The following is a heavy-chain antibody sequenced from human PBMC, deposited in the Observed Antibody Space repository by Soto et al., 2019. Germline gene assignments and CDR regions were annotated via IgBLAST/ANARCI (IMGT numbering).Heavy chain of an antibody. D-gene: IGHD3-16*01. CDR1: GFTFNNYG. CDR2: LTSGGSHK. Sequence: QEQVVESGGGVVQPGRSLRLSCTASGFTFNNYGLHWVRQAPGKGLEWVALLTSGGSHKFYSESVKGRFTISRDDSKNTLFLQMDSLRTEYMAVYYCARGGSFDVWGRGTMVTVSS. V-gene: IGHV3-30*03. J-gene: IGHJ3*01. CDR3: ARGGSFDV.